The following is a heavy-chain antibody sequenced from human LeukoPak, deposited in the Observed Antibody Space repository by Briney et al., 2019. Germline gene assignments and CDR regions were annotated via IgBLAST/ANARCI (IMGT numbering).Heavy chain of an antibody. V-gene: IGHV1-69*04. D-gene: IGHD2-15*01. Sequence: SVKVSCKASGGPFTSYAINWERQAPGQGLEWMGRIIVILGKVNYAQKFQGRLTITADKSTRTAYMDLNNLASEDTAIYFCARYIHPQGLIGYAMDVWGQGTTVIVSS. J-gene: IGHJ6*02. CDR1: GGPFTSYA. CDR3: ARYIHPQGLIGYAMDV. CDR2: IIVILGKV.